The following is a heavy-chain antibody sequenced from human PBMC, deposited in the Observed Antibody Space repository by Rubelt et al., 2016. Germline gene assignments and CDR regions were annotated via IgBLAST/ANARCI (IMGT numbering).Heavy chain of an antibody. CDR3: ATVGSDGYSPDY. J-gene: IGHJ4*02. Sequence: SRSGMHWVRQAPGKGLVWVSRINSDGSSTNYADSVKGRFTISRDDSKNTLDLQMNSLRVEDTAVYYCATVGSDGYSPDYWGQGTLVTVSS. D-gene: IGHD2-21*01. V-gene: IGHV3-74*01. CDR2: INSDGSST. CDR1: SRSG.